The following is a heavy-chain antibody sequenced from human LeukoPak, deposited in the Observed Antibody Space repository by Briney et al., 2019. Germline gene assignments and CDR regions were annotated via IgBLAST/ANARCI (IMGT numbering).Heavy chain of an antibody. V-gene: IGHV3-23*01. CDR2: MSVCSVIT. Sequence: PGGSLRLSCAASGFTFSSYAMTWVRQAPGKGLEWVSVMSVCSVITYYADTVKGRFTISRDNSKNTLYLQMNSLRAEDTAVYYCAKDGYCSSSTCRLFDYWGQGTLVTVSS. CDR1: GFTFSSYA. J-gene: IGHJ4*02. CDR3: AKDGYCSSSTCRLFDY. D-gene: IGHD2-2*03.